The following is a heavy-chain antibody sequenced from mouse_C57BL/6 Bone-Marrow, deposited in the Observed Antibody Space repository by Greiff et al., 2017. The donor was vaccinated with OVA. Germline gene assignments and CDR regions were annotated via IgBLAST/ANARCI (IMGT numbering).Heavy chain of an antibody. CDR2: ISYDGSN. J-gene: IGHJ2*01. Sequence: EVQLQQLGPGLVKPSQSLSLTCSVTGYSITSGYYWNWIRQFPGNKLEWLGYISYDGSNNYNPSLKNRISITRDTSKNQFFLKLNSVTTEDTATYYCASNLIYDGYYRYWGQGTTLTVSS. CDR1: GYSITSGYY. CDR3: ASNLIYDGYYRY. V-gene: IGHV3-6*01. D-gene: IGHD2-3*01.